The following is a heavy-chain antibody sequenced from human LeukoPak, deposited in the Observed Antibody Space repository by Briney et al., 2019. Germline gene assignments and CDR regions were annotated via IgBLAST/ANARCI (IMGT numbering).Heavy chain of an antibody. CDR1: GYTFTGYY. CDR2: INPNSGGT. D-gene: IGHD2-21*02. Sequence: ASVKVSCKASGYTFTGYYMHWVRQAPGQGLEWMGWINPNSGGTNYAQKFQGRVTMTRDTSISTAYMELSRLRSDDTAVYYCARDQVVTAIFDYWGQGTLATVSS. J-gene: IGHJ4*02. V-gene: IGHV1-2*02. CDR3: ARDQVVTAIFDY.